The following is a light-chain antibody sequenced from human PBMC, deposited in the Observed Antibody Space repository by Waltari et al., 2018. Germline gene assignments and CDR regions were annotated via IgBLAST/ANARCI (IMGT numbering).Light chain of an antibody. J-gene: IGKJ1*01. CDR3: MQARQTPWT. CDR1: QSLLHGSGNTF. V-gene: IGKV2-28*01. CDR2: LVS. Sequence: DIVMTQSPLSLSVTPGEPASISCRSSQSLLHGSGNTFLDWYLQKPGQSPPLLIYLVSNRASVVPDRFRGSGSGTDFTLKISRVEAEDVGVYFCMQARQTPWTFGQGTKVEIK.